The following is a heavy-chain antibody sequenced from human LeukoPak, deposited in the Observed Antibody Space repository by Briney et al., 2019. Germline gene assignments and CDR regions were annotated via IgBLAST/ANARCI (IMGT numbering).Heavy chain of an antibody. V-gene: IGHV3-23*01. CDR3: AKDAGYSSSWSPDY. J-gene: IGHJ4*02. CDR1: GFTFSNYA. D-gene: IGHD6-13*01. CDR2: ISGSGGST. Sequence: GGSLRLSCAASGFTFSNYAMSWVRQAPGKGLEWVSSISGSGGSTYYADSVKGRFTISRDNSKNTLYLQMNSLRAEDTAIYFCAKDAGYSSSWSPDYWGQGTLATVSS.